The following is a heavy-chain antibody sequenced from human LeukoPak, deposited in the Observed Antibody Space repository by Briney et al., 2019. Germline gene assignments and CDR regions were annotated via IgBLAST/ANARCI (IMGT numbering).Heavy chain of an antibody. V-gene: IGHV4-39*07. CDR3: ARVRRCSSTSCFRSQSQDPVVGRFDP. CDR1: GGSISSSSYY. D-gene: IGHD2-2*01. Sequence: SETLSLTCTVSGGSISSSSYYWGWIRQPPGKGLEWIGSIYYSGSTYYNPSLKSRVTISVDTSKNQFSLKLSSVTAADTAVYYCARVRRCSSTSCFRSQSQDPVVGRFDPWGQGTLVTVSS. J-gene: IGHJ5*02. CDR2: IYYSGST.